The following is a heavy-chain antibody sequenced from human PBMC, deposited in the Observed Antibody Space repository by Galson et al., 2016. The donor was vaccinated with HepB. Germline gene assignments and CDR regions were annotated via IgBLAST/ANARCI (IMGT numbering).Heavy chain of an antibody. J-gene: IGHJ4*02. D-gene: IGHD3-22*01. CDR3: ARDQWYFYDSSAQVGVDY. V-gene: IGHV1-18*01. CDR1: GYTFTTFG. Sequence: SVKVSCKASGYTFTTFGVSWVRQAPGQGLEWMGCVSGHNGNIHYAQKFQGRVSMTTDTSTSTAYMELRSLRSDDTAVYYCARDQWYFYDSSAQVGVDYWGQGTLVTVSS. CDR2: VSGHNGNI.